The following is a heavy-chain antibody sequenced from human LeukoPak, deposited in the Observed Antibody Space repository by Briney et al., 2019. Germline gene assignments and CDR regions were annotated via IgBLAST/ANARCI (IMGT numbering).Heavy chain of an antibody. J-gene: IGHJ5*02. CDR1: GFIVNYNY. V-gene: IGHV3-66*01. Sequence: GVLRLSCAASGFIVNYNYMSWVRQPPGKGLKWVSVVYSGGSTYYADSVKGRFTISRDNSKNMVYLQMNSLRVEDTAVYYCARVKVGTIYWFDPWGQGTLVTVSS. CDR2: VYSGGST. CDR3: ARVKVGTIYWFDP. D-gene: IGHD1-26*01.